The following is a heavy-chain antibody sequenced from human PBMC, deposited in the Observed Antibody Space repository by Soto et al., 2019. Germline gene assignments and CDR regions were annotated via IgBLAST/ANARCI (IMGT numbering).Heavy chain of an antibody. V-gene: IGHV3-48*02. J-gene: IGHJ4*02. D-gene: IGHD2-21*01. CDR1: GFSFSSHS. Sequence: VQLVESGGGVVQPGRSLRLSCAASGFSFSSHSMKWVRQAPGKGLEWVSYISSSGSTIYYADSVKGRFTISRDNAKNSLYLQMNSLRDDDTAVYYCARGRGYCGGTNCYLDYWGQGALVTVSS. CDR3: ARGRGYCGGTNCYLDY. CDR2: ISSSGSTI.